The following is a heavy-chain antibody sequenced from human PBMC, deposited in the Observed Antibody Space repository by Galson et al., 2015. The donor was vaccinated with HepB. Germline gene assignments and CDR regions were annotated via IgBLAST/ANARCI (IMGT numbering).Heavy chain of an antibody. D-gene: IGHD3-10*01. CDR1: GFTFSDYY. CDR3: ARGDGAYYFDF. V-gene: IGHV3-11*01. CDR2: ISTTGNNI. J-gene: IGHJ4*02. Sequence: SLRLSCAASGFTFSDYYMSWIRQAPGKGLEWISYISTTGNNIYYADSVRGRFTISRDSAMNSLYLQMNSLRAEDTAVYYCARGDGAYYFDFWGQGTLVSVSS.